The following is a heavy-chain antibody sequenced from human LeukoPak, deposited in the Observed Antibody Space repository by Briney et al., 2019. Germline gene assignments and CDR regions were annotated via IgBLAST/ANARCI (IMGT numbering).Heavy chain of an antibody. Sequence: GGSLRLSCAASGFTFSSYAMHWVRQAPGKGLEWVAVMSYDGSNKYYADSVKGRFTISRDNSKNTLYLQMNSLRAEDTAVYYCARDPSTGIAAAGDYYYYGMDVWGQGTTVTVSS. CDR3: ARDPSTGIAAAGDYYYYGMDV. CDR1: GFTFSSYA. J-gene: IGHJ6*02. CDR2: MSYDGSNK. D-gene: IGHD6-13*01. V-gene: IGHV3-30*04.